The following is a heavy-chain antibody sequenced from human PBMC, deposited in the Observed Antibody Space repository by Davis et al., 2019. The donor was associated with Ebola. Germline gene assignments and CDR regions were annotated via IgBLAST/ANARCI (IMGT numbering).Heavy chain of an antibody. D-gene: IGHD6-19*01. Sequence: MPSETLSLTCAVYGGSFSGYYWSWIRQPPGKGLEWIGEINHSGSNNYNPSLKSRVTISVDTSKNQFSLKLSSVTAADTAVYYCARGGSSGWFRSRHFDYWGQGTLVTVSS. V-gene: IGHV4-34*01. CDR3: ARGGSSGWFRSRHFDY. CDR1: GGSFSGYY. J-gene: IGHJ4*02. CDR2: INHSGSN.